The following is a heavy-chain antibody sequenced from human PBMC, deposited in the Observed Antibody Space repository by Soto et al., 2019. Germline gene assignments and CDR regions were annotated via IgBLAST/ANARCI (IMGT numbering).Heavy chain of an antibody. V-gene: IGHV4-59*01. CDR1: GGSISSYY. J-gene: IGHJ4*02. CDR2: IYYSGST. CDR3: ARGWGPFDY. Sequence: SETLSLTCTVSGGSISSYYWSWIRQPPGKGLEWIGYIYYSGSTNYNPSLKSRVTISVDTSKNQFSLKLSSVTAADTAVYYCARGWGPFDYWGQGTLVTVSS. D-gene: IGHD2-21*02.